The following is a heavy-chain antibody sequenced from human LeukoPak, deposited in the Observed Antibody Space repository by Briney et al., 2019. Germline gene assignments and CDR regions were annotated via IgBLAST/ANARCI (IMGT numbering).Heavy chain of an antibody. CDR1: GYTFTSYA. J-gene: IGHJ5*02. CDR2: ISAYNGNT. V-gene: IGHV1-18*04. D-gene: IGHD2-2*02. Sequence: GASVKVSCKASGYTFTSYAISWVRQAPGQGLEWMGWISAYNGNTNYAQKLQGRVTMTTDTSTSTAYMELRRLRSDDTAVYYCAREDPTCSSTSCYTRWFDPWGQGTLVTVSS. CDR3: AREDPTCSSTSCYTRWFDP.